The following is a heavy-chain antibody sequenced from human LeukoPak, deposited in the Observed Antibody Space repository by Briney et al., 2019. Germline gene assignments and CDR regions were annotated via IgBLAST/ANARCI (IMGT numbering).Heavy chain of an antibody. V-gene: IGHV4-59*01. D-gene: IGHD2-21*01. CDR2: IYYSGST. CDR1: GGSISSYS. J-gene: IGHJ3*02. Sequence: PSETLSLTCTVSGGSISSYSWSWLRQPPGKGPEWIGYIYYSGSTNYNPSLKSRVTISVDTSKDQFSLKLSSVTAADTAVYYCARDSQVVDGFDIWGQGTMVTVSS. CDR3: ARDSQVVDGFDI.